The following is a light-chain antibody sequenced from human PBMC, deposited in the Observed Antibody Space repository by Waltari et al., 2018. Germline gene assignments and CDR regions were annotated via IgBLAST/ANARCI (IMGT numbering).Light chain of an antibody. J-gene: IGLJ2*01. Sequence: QSALTQPRSVSGSPGQSPTLSCPGTNSDVGASNYASWYTQRPGQAPQLVLYAVDKRPSGVPDRFSGSKAGNTASLTISGLQADDEADYYCCSYAGRYTSVFGGGTKVTVL. CDR1: NSDVGASNY. CDR3: CSYAGRYTSV. CDR2: AVD. V-gene: IGLV2-11*02.